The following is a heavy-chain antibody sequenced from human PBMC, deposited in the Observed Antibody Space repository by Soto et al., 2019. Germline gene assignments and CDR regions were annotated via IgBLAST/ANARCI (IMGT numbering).Heavy chain of an antibody. D-gene: IGHD3-3*01. V-gene: IGHV4-30-4*01. CDR1: GGSIRSGDYY. J-gene: IGHJ6*02. CDR2: IYYSGTT. Sequence: PSQTLSLTCTVSGGSIRSGDYYWSWIRQPPGKSLEWIGYIYYSGTTYYSPSLKSQVTISVDASKRQISLMLSSVTAAYTAVYYCARDSRDYDFRSGYYTPYYYGLDVWGQGTTVT. CDR3: ARDSRDYDFRSGYYTPYYYGLDV.